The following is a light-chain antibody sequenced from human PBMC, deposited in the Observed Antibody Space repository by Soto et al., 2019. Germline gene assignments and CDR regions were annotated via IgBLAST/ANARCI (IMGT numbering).Light chain of an antibody. CDR1: ENINQN. CDR3: QQSYNTPLT. Sequence: DIKMTQSPSSLSASVGGRGTRSCRASENINQNSKWYQKTPGKAPNLLIYSPSSLQTGVPSRFSASGSGTDFPLTISSLQPEDFATYYCQQSYNTPLTFGGGTKVDIK. V-gene: IGKV1-39*01. J-gene: IGKJ4*01. CDR2: SPS.